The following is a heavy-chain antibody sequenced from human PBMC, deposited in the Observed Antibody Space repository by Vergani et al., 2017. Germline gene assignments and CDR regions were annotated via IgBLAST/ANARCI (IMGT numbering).Heavy chain of an antibody. CDR2: ISSSSSYI. J-gene: IGHJ6*02. CDR1: GFTFSSYS. Sequence: EVQLVESGGGLVKPGGSLRLSCAASGFTFSSYSMNWVRQAPGKGLEWVSSISSSSSYIYYADSVKGRFTISRDNAKNSLYLQMNSLRAEDTAVYYCARDPPGRQWLRANYYYYGMDVWGQGTTVTVSS. V-gene: IGHV3-21*01. D-gene: IGHD5-12*01. CDR3: ARDPPGRQWLRANYYYYGMDV.